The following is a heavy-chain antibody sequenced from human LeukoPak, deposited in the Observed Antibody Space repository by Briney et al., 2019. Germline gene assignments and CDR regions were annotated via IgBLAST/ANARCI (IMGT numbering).Heavy chain of an antibody. CDR2: INGGDGDT. V-gene: IGHV1-3*01. CDR3: ARADSLGNCYDV. CDR1: GYTFTTYA. D-gene: IGHD3-10*01. J-gene: IGHJ4*02. Sequence: ASVKVSCKASGYTFTTYAIHWVRQAPGQRPEWMGWINGGDGDTRYSQNFQDRVTITRDTSATTAYMELSSLRSEDTAVYFCARADSLGNCYDVWGQGTLVTVSS.